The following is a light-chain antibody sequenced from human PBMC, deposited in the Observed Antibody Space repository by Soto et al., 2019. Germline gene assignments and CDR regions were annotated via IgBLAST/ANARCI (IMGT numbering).Light chain of an antibody. CDR1: SSDVGSYDY. CDR3: SAYTSSNTVV. J-gene: IGLJ1*01. CDR2: EVS. Sequence: QSVLTQPASVSGSPGQSITISCTGTSSDVGSYDYVSWYQQHPGKAPKLMIYEVSSRPSGVSDRFSGSKSGNTASLTISGLQAEHEADYYCSAYTSSNTVVFGVGTGSPS. V-gene: IGLV2-14*01.